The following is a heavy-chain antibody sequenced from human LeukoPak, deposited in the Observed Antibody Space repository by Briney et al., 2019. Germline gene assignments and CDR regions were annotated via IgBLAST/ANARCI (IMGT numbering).Heavy chain of an antibody. CDR1: GFTFSDYY. J-gene: IGHJ3*02. CDR3: ARELRLCSGGSCHSVGAFEI. Sequence: KSGGSLRLSCAVSGFTFSDYYMSWIRQAPGKGLEWVAYISSGGRTIYYADSVKGRLTISRDNAKNFLYLQMNSLRVEDTAVYYCARELRLCSGGSCHSVGAFEIWGQGTMVTVSS. CDR2: ISSGGRTI. D-gene: IGHD2-15*01. V-gene: IGHV3-11*01.